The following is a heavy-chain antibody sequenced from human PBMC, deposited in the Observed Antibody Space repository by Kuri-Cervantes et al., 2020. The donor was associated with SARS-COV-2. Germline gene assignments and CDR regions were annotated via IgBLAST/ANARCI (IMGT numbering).Heavy chain of an antibody. Sequence: GSLRLSCTVSGGSISSGSYYWSWIRQPAGKGLEWIGSIYYIGNTYYNPSLKSRVTISVDTSKNQFSLKLSSVTAADTAVYYCATVIVVVPAAIGWSWFDPWGQGTLVTVSS. V-gene: IGHV4-39*01. CDR3: ATVIVVVPAAIGWSWFDP. CDR2: IYYIGNT. CDR1: GGSISSGSYY. D-gene: IGHD2-2*01. J-gene: IGHJ5*02.